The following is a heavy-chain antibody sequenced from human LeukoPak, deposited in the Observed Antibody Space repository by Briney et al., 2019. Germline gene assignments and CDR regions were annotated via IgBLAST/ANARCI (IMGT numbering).Heavy chain of an antibody. V-gene: IGHV4-61*02. CDR2: IYTSGST. CDR3: ARVPGNSYYYYYFMDV. J-gene: IGHJ6*03. CDR1: GGSISSGSYY. Sequence: SETLSLTCTVSGGSISSGSYYWSWIRQPAGKGLEWIGRIYTSGSTNYNPSLKSRVTISVDTSKNQFSLKLSSVTAADTAVYYCARVPGNSYYYYYFMDVWGKGTTVTVSS. D-gene: IGHD4-23*01.